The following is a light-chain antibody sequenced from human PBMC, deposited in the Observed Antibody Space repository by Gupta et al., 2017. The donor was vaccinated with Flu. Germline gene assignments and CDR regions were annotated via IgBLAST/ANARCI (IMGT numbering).Light chain of an antibody. J-gene: IGLJ1*01. CDR3: CSDAGTTSYV. CDR2: ENN. Sequence: QSALTQPASVSGSPGQSITISCIGTSSDVGSYNLVSWYQQHPGKAPKVMIYENNKRPSGVASRFSGSKSGNTASLTISVLQAEDAADYYCCSDAGTTSYVFGAGTKVTVL. V-gene: IGLV2-23*01. CDR1: SSDVGSYNL.